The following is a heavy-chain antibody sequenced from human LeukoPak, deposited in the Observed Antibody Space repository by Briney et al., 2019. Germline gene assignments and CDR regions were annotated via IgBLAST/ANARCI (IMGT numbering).Heavy chain of an antibody. V-gene: IGHV4-59*01. CDR2: IYYSGST. Sequence: PSETLSLTCTVSGGSISNYHWSWFRQPPGKGLEWIGYIYYSGSTKYNPSLKSRVTISVDTSKNQFSLKLSSVTAADTAVYYCAREGPSSSGSYLNCFDPWGQGTLVAVSS. CDR3: AREGPSSSGSYLNCFDP. CDR1: GGSISNYH. D-gene: IGHD1-26*01. J-gene: IGHJ5*02.